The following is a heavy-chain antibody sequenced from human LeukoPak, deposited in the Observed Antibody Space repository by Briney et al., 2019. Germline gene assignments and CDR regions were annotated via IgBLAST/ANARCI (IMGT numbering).Heavy chain of an antibody. J-gene: IGHJ3*02. CDR1: GGSISSYY. V-gene: IGHV4-59*01. Sequence: SETLSLTCTVSGGSISSYYWSWIRQPPGKGLEWIGYIYYSGSTNYNPSLKSRVTISVDTSKNQFSLKLSSVTAADTAVYYCAREDVSTPAAFDIWGQGTMVTVSS. CDR2: IYYSGST. CDR3: AREDVSTPAAFDI.